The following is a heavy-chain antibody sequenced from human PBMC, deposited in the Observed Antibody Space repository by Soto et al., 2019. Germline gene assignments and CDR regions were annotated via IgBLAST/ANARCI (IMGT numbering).Heavy chain of an antibody. Sequence: QVQLQESGPGLVKPSGTLSLTCAVSGGSISSSNWWSWVRQPPGKGLEWIGEIYHSGSTNYNPSLKRRVTITVDKSQDQFSLKLSSVAGADTGVYYCARDRCRGGCRFSGREWRYFDHRGQGTLVTVSS. CDR3: ARDRCRGGCRFSGREWRYFDH. J-gene: IGHJ4*02. D-gene: IGHD2-15*01. CDR1: GGSISSSNW. CDR2: IYHSGST. V-gene: IGHV4-4*02.